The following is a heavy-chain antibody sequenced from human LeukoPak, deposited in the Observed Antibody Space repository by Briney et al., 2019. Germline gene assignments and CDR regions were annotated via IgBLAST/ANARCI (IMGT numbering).Heavy chain of an antibody. CDR2: INPSGRT. CDR3: GRVPSGVVEPPTRGDYFDF. V-gene: IGHV4-34*01. D-gene: IGHD2-2*01. J-gene: IGHJ4*02. Sequence: PSETLSLTCAVYGGSFIGYYWSWIRQPPGKGLEWIGEINPSGRTNYNPSLKSRVTISVDTSKNQFSLKWSSVTAADTAVYYCGRVPSGVVEPPTRGDYFDFWGQGTLVTVSS. CDR1: GGSFIGYY.